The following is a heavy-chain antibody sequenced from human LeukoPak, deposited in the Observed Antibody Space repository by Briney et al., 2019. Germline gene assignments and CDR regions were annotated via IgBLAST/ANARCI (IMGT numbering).Heavy chain of an antibody. CDR2: INSDGSST. CDR1: GFTFSSYW. Sequence: TGGSLRLSCAASGFTFSSYWMHWVRQAPGKGLVWVSRINSDGSSTSYADSVKGRFTISRDNAKNTLYLQMNSLRAEDTAVYYCAGELVEDYYGSGSYYPLDYWGQGTLVTVSS. CDR3: AGELVEDYYGSGSYYPLDY. J-gene: IGHJ4*02. D-gene: IGHD3-10*01. V-gene: IGHV3-74*01.